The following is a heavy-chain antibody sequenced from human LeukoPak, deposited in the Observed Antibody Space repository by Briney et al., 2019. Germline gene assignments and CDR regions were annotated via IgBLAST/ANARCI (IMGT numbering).Heavy chain of an antibody. Sequence: GGSLRLSCAASGFTFDDYAMHWVRQAPGKGLEWVSGISWNSGSIGYADSVKGRFTISRDNAKNSLYLQMNSLRAEDTALYYCATFDRGYSGESLDYWGQGTLVTVSS. D-gene: IGHD3-22*01. CDR3: ATFDRGYSGESLDY. J-gene: IGHJ4*02. CDR2: ISWNSGSI. V-gene: IGHV3-9*01. CDR1: GFTFDDYA.